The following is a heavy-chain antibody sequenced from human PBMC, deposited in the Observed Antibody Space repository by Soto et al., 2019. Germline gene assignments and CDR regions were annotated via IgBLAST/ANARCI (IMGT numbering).Heavy chain of an antibody. CDR3: ARRLEPTISALGY. V-gene: IGHV3-30*09. D-gene: IGHD7-27*01. CDR1: GLTFTAST. CDR2: ISENGDRQ. Sequence: GGSLRLSCTASGLTFTASTFHWVRQAPGKGPQWVAVISENGDRQYSTESVRGRFVISGDSSKNTLYLQMNSLRPEDTGVYFCARRLEPTISALGYWGQGALLTVSS. J-gene: IGHJ4*02.